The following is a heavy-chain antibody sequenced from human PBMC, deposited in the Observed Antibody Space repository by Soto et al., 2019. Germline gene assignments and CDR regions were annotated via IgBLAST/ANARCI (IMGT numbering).Heavy chain of an antibody. CDR1: GFTFSSYA. J-gene: IGHJ4*02. V-gene: IGHV3-30-3*01. CDR3: ARANIGRWLPPVEIDY. D-gene: IGHD6-19*01. Sequence: QPGGSLRLSCAASGFTFSSYAMHWVRQAPGKGLEWVAVISYDGSNKYYADSVKGRFTISRDNSKNTLYLQMNSLRAEDTAVYYCARANIGRWLPPVEIDYWGQGTLVTVSS. CDR2: ISYDGSNK.